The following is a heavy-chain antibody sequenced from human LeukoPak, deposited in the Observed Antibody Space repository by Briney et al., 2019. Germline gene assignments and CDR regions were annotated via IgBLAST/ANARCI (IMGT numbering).Heavy chain of an antibody. V-gene: IGHV3-48*03. CDR2: ISSGSSSI. CDR3: ARDGYYYDSSGYVVDY. D-gene: IGHD3-22*01. J-gene: IGHJ4*02. Sequence: GGSLRLSCAASGFPFSGYEMSWVRQAPGKGLEWVSSISSGSSSIFYADSVRGRLTISRDNAKNSLYLQMNSLRAEDTAVYYCARDGYYYDSSGYVVDYWGQGTLVTVSS. CDR1: GFPFSGYE.